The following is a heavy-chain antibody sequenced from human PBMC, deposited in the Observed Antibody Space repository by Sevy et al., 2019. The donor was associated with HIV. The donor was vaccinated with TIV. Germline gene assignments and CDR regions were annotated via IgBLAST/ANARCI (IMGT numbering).Heavy chain of an antibody. CDR2: INRDGSTK. CDR1: GFTLSSYW. J-gene: IGHJ4*02. CDR3: VRAIAAAHSL. D-gene: IGHD6-13*01. V-gene: IGHV3-7*01. Sequence: GGSLRLSCAASGFTLSSYWMLWVRQAPGKGLEWVANINRDGSTKYYLDSVKGRFTISRDNAENSLFLQMNSLRVEDTATYYCVRAIAAAHSLWGQGTLVTVSS.